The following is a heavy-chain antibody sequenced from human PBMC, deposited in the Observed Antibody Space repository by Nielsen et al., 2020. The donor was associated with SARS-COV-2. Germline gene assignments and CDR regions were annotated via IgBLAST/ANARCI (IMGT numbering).Heavy chain of an antibody. Sequence: GGSLRLSCAASGFIFSSYNMNWLRQAPGKGLEWVSLIYSGGSSAYYADSVEGRFTISRDNSKNTVYLQMNSLRAEDTAVYYCAKEGPPWNYYAMDVWGQGTTVTVSS. J-gene: IGHJ6*02. V-gene: IGHV3-23*03. CDR2: IYSGGSSA. CDR1: GFIFSSYN. CDR3: AKEGPPWNYYAMDV.